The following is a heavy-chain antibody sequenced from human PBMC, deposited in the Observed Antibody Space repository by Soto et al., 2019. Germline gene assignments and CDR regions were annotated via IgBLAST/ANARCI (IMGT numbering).Heavy chain of an antibody. CDR3: ARDKGDGSGSYYGY. V-gene: IGHV1-18*01. Sequence: QDQLVQSGAEVKKPGASVKVSCKASGYTFTSYGISWVRQAPGQGLEWMGWISGYNGNTNYAQKLHGRVTMTPDTSTSTAYMELRSLRSDDTAVYYCARDKGDGSGSYYGYWGQGTLVTVSS. CDR1: GYTFTSYG. D-gene: IGHD3-10*01. CDR2: ISGYNGNT. J-gene: IGHJ4*02.